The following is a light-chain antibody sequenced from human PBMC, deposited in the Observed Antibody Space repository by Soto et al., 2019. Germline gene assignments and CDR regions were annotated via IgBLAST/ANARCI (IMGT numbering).Light chain of an antibody. Sequence: IQMTQSPCSLSASVGDRVTITCRTSQTIRSSLNWYQQKPGKAPKLLIYAASSLQSGVPSRFSGSGSGTDFTLTISSLQPEDFATYYCQQSYSTPATFGQGTRLEIK. V-gene: IGKV1-39*01. CDR2: AAS. J-gene: IGKJ5*01. CDR1: QTIRSS. CDR3: QQSYSTPAT.